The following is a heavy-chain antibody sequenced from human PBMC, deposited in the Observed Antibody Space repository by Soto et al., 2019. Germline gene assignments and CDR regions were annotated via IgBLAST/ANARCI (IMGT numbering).Heavy chain of an antibody. CDR2: TRDKTHSYTT. V-gene: IGHV3-72*01. Sequence: PGGSLRLSCAASGFTIRAHFMDWVRQAPGKGLEWVGRTRDKTHSYTTEYAASVKGRFTISRDESNNSLHLQMNSLKTEDTAVYYCASTWGKQQLNDYKTDYWGQGTLVTVSS. J-gene: IGHJ4*02. D-gene: IGHD6-13*01. CDR3: ASTWGKQQLNDYKTDY. CDR1: GFTIRAHF.